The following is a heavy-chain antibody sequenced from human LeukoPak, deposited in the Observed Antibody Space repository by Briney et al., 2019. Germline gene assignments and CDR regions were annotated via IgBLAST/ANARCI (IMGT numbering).Heavy chain of an antibody. V-gene: IGHV4-61*05. J-gene: IGHJ4*02. Sequence: PSEALSLTCTVSGGSISSSSYYWGWIRQPPGKGLEWIGYIYYSGSTNYNPSLKSRVTISVDTSKNQFSLKLSSVTAADTAVYYCARGSSTSCWAFGYWGQGTLVTVSS. CDR3: ARGSSTSCWAFGY. CDR2: IYYSGST. CDR1: GGSISSSSYY. D-gene: IGHD2-2*01.